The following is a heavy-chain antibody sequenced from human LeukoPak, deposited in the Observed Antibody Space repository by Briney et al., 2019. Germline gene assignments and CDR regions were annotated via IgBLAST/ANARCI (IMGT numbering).Heavy chain of an antibody. CDR2: IRGDNGAT. Sequence: ASVKVSCKASGFTFTTYVSWVRQAPGQGLEWMGWIRGDNGATFYAHELRGRLTLTTDTSTSTVYMELRSLKSDDTAIHCCTRDQATFDIWGQGTMVTVTS. CDR3: TRDQATFDI. V-gene: IGHV1-18*01. CDR1: GFTFTTYV. J-gene: IGHJ3*02.